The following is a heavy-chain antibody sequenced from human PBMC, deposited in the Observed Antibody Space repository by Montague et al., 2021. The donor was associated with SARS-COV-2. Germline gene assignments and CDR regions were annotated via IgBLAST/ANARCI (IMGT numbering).Heavy chain of an antibody. J-gene: IGHJ4*02. CDR3: VHSYADYLFDY. D-gene: IGHD4-17*01. CDR1: RFSLRTSGVG. Sequence: PALVKPTQTLTLTCSFSRFSLRTSGVGVGWIRQPPGKALEWLAVIYWDDDKRYSPSLKGRLTITKDTSKNQVVLTMTNMDPVDTATYYCVHSYADYLFDYWGQGTLVSVSS. V-gene: IGHV2-5*02. CDR2: IYWDDDK.